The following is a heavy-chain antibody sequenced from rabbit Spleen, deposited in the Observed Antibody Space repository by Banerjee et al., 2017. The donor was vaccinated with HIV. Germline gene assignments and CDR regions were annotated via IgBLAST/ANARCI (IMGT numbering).Heavy chain of an antibody. CDR2: IFPGTGNR. V-gene: IGHV1S7*01. Sequence: MCWVRQAPGKGLEWIACIFPGTGNRYYANWVNGRFSISRENAQNTVFLQMTSLTAADTATYFCARDAAGREDFNLWGPGTLVTVS. D-gene: IGHD4-2*01. J-gene: IGHJ4*01. CDR3: ARDAAGREDFNL.